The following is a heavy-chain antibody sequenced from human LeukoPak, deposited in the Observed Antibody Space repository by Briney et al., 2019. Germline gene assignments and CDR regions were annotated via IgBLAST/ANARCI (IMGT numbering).Heavy chain of an antibody. V-gene: IGHV4-31*03. CDR2: IYYSGST. CDR3: ARGEYYGSEPMDWFDP. J-gene: IGHJ5*02. CDR1: GGSISSGSYY. D-gene: IGHD3-10*01. Sequence: SETLSLTCTVSGGSISSGSYYWSWIRQHPGKGLEWIGYIYYSGSTYYNPSLKSRVTISVDTSKNQFSLKLSSVTAADTAVYYCARGEYYGSEPMDWFDPWGQGTLVTVSS.